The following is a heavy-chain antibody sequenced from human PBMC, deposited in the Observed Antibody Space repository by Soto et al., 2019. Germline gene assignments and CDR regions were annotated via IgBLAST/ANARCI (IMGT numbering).Heavy chain of an antibody. D-gene: IGHD3-10*01. J-gene: IGHJ5*02. CDR3: ARDLNYYGSGSSRRGFHP. Sequence: SETLSLTCTVSGGSISSGGYYWSWIRQHPGKGLEWIGYIYYSGSTYYNPSLKSRVTISVDTSKNQFSLKLSSVTAADTAVYYCARDLNYYGSGSSRRGFHPWGQGTLVTVS. V-gene: IGHV4-31*03. CDR2: IYYSGST. CDR1: GGSISSGGYY.